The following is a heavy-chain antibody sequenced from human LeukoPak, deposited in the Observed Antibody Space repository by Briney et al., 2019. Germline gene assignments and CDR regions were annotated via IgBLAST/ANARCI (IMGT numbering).Heavy chain of an antibody. Sequence: GGSLRLSCAASGFTVSSNYMNWVRLAPGKGLEWVSVISSGGNTYFAGSVKGRFTISRDSSKNMLYLQMNSLRAEDTAVYYCARDPHFGDIDAFDIWGQGTMVTVSS. CDR2: ISSGGNT. J-gene: IGHJ3*02. CDR1: GFTVSSNY. V-gene: IGHV3-66*02. CDR3: ARDPHFGDIDAFDI. D-gene: IGHD4-17*01.